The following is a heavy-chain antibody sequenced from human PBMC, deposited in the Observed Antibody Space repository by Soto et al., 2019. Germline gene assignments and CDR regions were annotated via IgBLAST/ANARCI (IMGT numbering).Heavy chain of an antibody. V-gene: IGHV1-69*01. CDR3: AREPFGRFDP. Sequence: QMQLVQSGPEVKKPGSSVKVSCKASGDSFGSYAVSWVGQAPGQGLEWMGAIIPVFGTTNYTQKFQGRVTITADDSTTTADMELSSLRSDDTAVYYCAREPFGRFDPWGQGTLVTVSS. D-gene: IGHD3-10*01. J-gene: IGHJ5*02. CDR2: IIPVFGTT. CDR1: GDSFGSYA.